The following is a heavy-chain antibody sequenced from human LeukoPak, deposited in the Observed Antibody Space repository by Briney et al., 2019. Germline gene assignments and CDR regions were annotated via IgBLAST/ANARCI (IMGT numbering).Heavy chain of an antibody. Sequence: SQTLSLTCAISGDFVSSSNAAWNWVRQSPSRGLEWLGRTYLRSRWYHDFAESVKSRISINADTSKNQFSLKLSSVTAADTAVYYCARGGISGYFQHWGQGTLVTVSS. D-gene: IGHD6-19*01. CDR1: GDFVSSSNAA. J-gene: IGHJ1*01. CDR2: TYLRSRWYH. V-gene: IGHV6-1*01. CDR3: ARGGISGYFQH.